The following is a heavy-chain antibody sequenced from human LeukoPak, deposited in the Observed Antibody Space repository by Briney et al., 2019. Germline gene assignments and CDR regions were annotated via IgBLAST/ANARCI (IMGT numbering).Heavy chain of an antibody. D-gene: IGHD4-17*01. Sequence: SETLSLTCTVSGGSINDYYWTWIRQAPGKGLESLGYISNRGTPDYNPSLKSRVTMSVDTSKNEFSLKVTSVTAADTAMYYCARVVRGAVTSNCFDPWGQGTLVTVPS. V-gene: IGHV4-59*01. CDR2: ISNRGTP. CDR3: ARVVRGAVTSNCFDP. CDR1: GGSINDYY. J-gene: IGHJ5*02.